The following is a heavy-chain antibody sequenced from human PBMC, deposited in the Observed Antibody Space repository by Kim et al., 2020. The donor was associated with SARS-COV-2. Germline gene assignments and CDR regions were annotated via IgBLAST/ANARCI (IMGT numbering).Heavy chain of an antibody. CDR1: GASISSYY. CDR2: IYYSGST. D-gene: IGHD2-2*02. J-gene: IGHJ6*02. CDR3: ARGIVVVPPAIDIYYYYGMDV. V-gene: IGHV4-59*13. Sequence: SETLSLTCTVSGASISSYYWSWIRQPPGKGLEWIGYIYYSGSTNYNPSLKSRVTISVDTSKNQFSLKLSSVTAADTAVYYCARGIVVVPPAIDIYYYYGMDVWGQGTTVTVSS.